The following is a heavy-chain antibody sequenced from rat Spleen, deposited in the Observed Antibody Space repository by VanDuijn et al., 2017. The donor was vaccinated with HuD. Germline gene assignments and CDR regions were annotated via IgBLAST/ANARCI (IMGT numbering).Heavy chain of an antibody. CDR2: ISYDGSNT. V-gene: IGHV5-25*01. J-gene: IGHJ3*01. CDR3: ARRDSSYGIFNWFAY. Sequence: EVQLVESGGGLVQPGRSMKLSCAASGLSFSNYYMAWVRQAPTKGLDWVASISYDGSNTYYRDSGKGRFTISRDNGRNTLYLELDSLRSEDTATYYCARRDSSYGIFNWFAYWGQGTLVTVSS. D-gene: IGHD1-2*01. CDR1: GLSFSNYY.